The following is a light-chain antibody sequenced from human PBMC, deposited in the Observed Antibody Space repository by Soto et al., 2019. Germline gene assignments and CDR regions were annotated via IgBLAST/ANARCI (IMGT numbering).Light chain of an antibody. Sequence: HSVLTQPHSSPGAPGPTVTISGSGGNCNNGINTLNWYRQLPATAPKVVIYPCKEPPSGVPDRFSGSKSGTSASLAINGRQSGDEADYVCGAWDESLNGDGFGTGTKVTVL. CDR2: PCK. V-gene: IGLV1-44*01. CDR3: GAWDESLNGDG. CDR1: NCNNGINT. J-gene: IGLJ1*01.